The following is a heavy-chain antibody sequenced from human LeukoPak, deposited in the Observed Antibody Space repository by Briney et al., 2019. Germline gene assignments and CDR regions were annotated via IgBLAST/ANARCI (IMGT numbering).Heavy chain of an antibody. Sequence: ASVKVSCKASGYTFTGYYMHWVRQAPGQGLEWMGIINPSGGSTSYAQKFQGRVTMTRDTSTSTVYMELSSLRSEDTAVYYRARGYSSGWYGGYYFDYWGQGTLVTVSS. CDR2: INPSGGST. CDR3: ARGYSSGWYGGYYFDY. V-gene: IGHV1-46*01. CDR1: GYTFTGYY. D-gene: IGHD6-19*01. J-gene: IGHJ4*02.